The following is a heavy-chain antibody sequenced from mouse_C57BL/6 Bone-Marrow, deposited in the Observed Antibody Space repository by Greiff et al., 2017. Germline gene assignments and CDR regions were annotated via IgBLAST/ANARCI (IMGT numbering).Heavy chain of an antibody. CDR1: GYTFTSYW. CDR3: ARGYYGSSYPQVGYFDV. CDR2: IDPSDSYT. V-gene: IGHV1-59*01. J-gene: IGHJ1*03. D-gene: IGHD1-1*01. Sequence: QVQLQQPGAELVRPGTSVKLSCKASGYTFTSYWMHWVKQRPGQGLEWIGVIDPSDSYTNYNQKFKGQATLTVDTSSSTAYMQLSSLTSEDSAVYYCARGYYGSSYPQVGYFDVWGTGTTVTVSS.